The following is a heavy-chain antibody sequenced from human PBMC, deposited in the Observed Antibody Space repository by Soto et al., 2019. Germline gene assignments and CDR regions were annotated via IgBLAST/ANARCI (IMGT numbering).Heavy chain of an antibody. Sequence: VSSVKVSCKASGYTFTVYYIHLVRQAPGQGIEWMGWINPNSGGTNYAQKFQGWVTMTRDTSISTAYMELSRLRSDDTAVYYCARDSTDCTNGVCYFPPPGYGMDVWGQGTTVTVSS. CDR2: INPNSGGT. V-gene: IGHV1-2*04. CDR1: GYTFTVYY. D-gene: IGHD2-8*01. CDR3: ARDSTDCTNGVCYFPPPGYGMDV. J-gene: IGHJ6*02.